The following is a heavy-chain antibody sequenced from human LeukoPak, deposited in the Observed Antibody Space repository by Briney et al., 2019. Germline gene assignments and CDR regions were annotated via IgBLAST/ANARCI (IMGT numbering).Heavy chain of an antibody. CDR3: AKAHDYGDYVPPFDY. CDR1: GYTFTSYY. CDR2: INPSGGST. V-gene: IGHV1-46*01. Sequence: EASVKVSCKASGYTFTSYYMHWVRQAPGQGLEWMGIINPSGGSTSYAQKFQGRVTMTRDMSTSTAYMELSSLRSEDTAVYYCAKAHDYGDYVPPFDYWGQGTLVTVSS. D-gene: IGHD4-17*01. J-gene: IGHJ4*02.